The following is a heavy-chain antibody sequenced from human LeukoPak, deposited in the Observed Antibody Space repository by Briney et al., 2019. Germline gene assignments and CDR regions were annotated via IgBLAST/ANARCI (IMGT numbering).Heavy chain of an antibody. V-gene: IGHV3-9*01. D-gene: IGHD6-19*01. CDR2: ISWSSAGI. CDR3: ARRWAVAAVDY. Sequence: GGSLRLSCAASGFSFDGYAMHWVRQAPGKGLEWVSGISWSSAGIGYADSVKGRFTISRDNAKNTLYLQMNSLRAEDTAVYYCARRWAVAAVDYWGQGTLVTVSS. CDR1: GFSFDGYA. J-gene: IGHJ4*02.